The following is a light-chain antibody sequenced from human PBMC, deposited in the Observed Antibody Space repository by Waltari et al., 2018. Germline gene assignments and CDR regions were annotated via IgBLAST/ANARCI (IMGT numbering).Light chain of an antibody. CDR3: QQRSNWPGT. J-gene: IGKJ1*01. V-gene: IGKV3-11*01. CDR1: QSVRNY. Sequence: DIVLTQSPATLSLSPGERATLSCRASQSVRNYLAWYQQRPGQAPRLLIYAASNRATGIPARFGGSGSETDFTLTISSLEPEDFAVYYCQQRSNWPGTFGQGTKVEIK. CDR2: AAS.